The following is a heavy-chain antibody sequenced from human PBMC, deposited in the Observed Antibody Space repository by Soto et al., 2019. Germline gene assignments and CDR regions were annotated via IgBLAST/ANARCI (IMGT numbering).Heavy chain of an antibody. Sequence: GGSLRLSCAASGIRFSYYYMSWIRQAPGKGLEWVSYINGGGGTIYYADSVRGRFTISRDNAKNTLFLQMNSLRAEDTAVYYCAADPTMRGYFRFGPWGQGTQVTVSS. CDR1: GIRFSYYY. V-gene: IGHV3-11*01. CDR2: INGGGGTI. J-gene: IGHJ5*02. D-gene: IGHD2-15*01. CDR3: AADPTMRGYFRFGP.